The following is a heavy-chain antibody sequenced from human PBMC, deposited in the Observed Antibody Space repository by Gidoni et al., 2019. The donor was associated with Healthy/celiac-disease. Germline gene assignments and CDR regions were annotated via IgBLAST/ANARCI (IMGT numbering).Heavy chain of an antibody. Sequence: QVQLVQSGAEVKKPGASVKVSCKASGYTFTSFGISWVRQAPGQGLEWRGWISAYNGNTNYAQKLQGRVTMTTDTSTSTAYMELRSLRSDDTAVYYCARDVVVVAARLYYYGMDVWGQGTTVTVSS. D-gene: IGHD2-15*01. V-gene: IGHV1-18*01. J-gene: IGHJ6*02. CDR2: ISAYNGNT. CDR1: GYTFTSFG. CDR3: ARDVVVVAARLYYYGMDV.